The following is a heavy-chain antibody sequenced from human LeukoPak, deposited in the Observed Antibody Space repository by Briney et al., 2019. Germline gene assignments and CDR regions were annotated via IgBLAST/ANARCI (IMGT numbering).Heavy chain of an antibody. D-gene: IGHD3-22*01. J-gene: IGHJ4*02. CDR3: ARQELYYYDSSGYVY. Sequence: ASVKVSCKASGYTFTGYYIHWVRQATGQELEWMGWMNPNSGNTGYAQKFQGRVTMTRNTSISTAYMELSSLRSEDTAVYYCARQELYYYDSSGYVYWGQGTLVTVSS. CDR2: MNPNSGNT. V-gene: IGHV1-8*02. CDR1: GYTFTGYY.